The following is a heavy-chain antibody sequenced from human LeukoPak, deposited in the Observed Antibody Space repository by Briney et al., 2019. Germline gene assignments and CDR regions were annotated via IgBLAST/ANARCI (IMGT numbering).Heavy chain of an antibody. CDR2: IYSGGST. D-gene: IGHD2-15*01. CDR1: GFTVSSNY. V-gene: IGHV3-66*01. Sequence: GGSLRLSCAASGFTVSSNYMSWVRQAPGKGLEWVSAIYSGGSTYYADSVKGRFTISRDNSKNTLYLQMNSLRAEDTAVYYCASRTEGYCSGDSCFDFDYWGQGTLVTVSS. CDR3: ASRTEGYCSGDSCFDFDY. J-gene: IGHJ4*02.